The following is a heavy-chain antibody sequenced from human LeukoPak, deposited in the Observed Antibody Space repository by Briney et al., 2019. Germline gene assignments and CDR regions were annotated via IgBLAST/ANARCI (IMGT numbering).Heavy chain of an antibody. CDR3: ARSDSSGRYGSYYYYYMDV. J-gene: IGHJ6*03. D-gene: IGHD6-19*01. Sequence: GASVKVSCKASGYTFTSYGFTWVRQAPGQGLEWMGWISAYNGNTNYAQKLQGRVTMTTDTSTSTAYMELRSLRSDDTAVYYCARSDSSGRYGSYYYYYMDVWGKGTTVTVSS. CDR2: ISAYNGNT. CDR1: GYTFTSYG. V-gene: IGHV1-18*01.